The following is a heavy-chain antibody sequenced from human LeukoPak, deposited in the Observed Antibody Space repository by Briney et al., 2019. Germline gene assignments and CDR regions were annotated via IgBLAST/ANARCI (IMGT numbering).Heavy chain of an antibody. V-gene: IGHV3-7*04. CDR2: INQDGSEK. CDR1: GFSFSNYW. CDR3: ARLLSSSASYYDF. D-gene: IGHD6-19*01. Sequence: GGSLRLSCAAFGFSFSNYWMSWVRQAPGKGLEWVASINQDGSEKYYVDSVKGRFAISRDNAKNSLYLQMNSLRAEDTAVYYCARLLSSSASYYDFWGQGTLVTASS. J-gene: IGHJ4*02.